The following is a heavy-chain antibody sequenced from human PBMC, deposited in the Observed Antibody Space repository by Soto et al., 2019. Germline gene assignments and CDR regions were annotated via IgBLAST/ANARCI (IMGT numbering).Heavy chain of an antibody. D-gene: IGHD3-22*01. J-gene: IGHJ4*02. CDR2: ISYDGSNK. CDR1: GFTFSSYG. CDR3: AKDSYDSSGSVDPSFDY. Sequence: PGGSLRLSCAASGFTFSSYGMHWVRQAPGKGLEWVAVISYDGSNKYYADPVKGRFTISRDNSKNTLYLQMNSLRAEDTAVYYCAKDSYDSSGSVDPSFDYWGQGTLVTVSS. V-gene: IGHV3-30*18.